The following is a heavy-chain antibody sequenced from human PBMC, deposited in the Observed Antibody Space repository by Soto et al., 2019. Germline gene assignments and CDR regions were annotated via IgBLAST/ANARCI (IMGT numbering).Heavy chain of an antibody. CDR1: GGSISSYY. D-gene: IGHD3-3*01. J-gene: IGHJ5*02. Sequence: QVQLQESGPGLVKPSDTLSLTCTVSGGSISSYYWSWIRQPPGKGLEWIGYIYYNGSTNYNPSLKRRVTISVDTSKNQFSLKLSSVTAADTAVYYCARTYYDFWSGYWRWFDPWGQGTLVTVSS. CDR2: IYYNGST. CDR3: ARTYYDFWSGYWRWFDP. V-gene: IGHV4-59*07.